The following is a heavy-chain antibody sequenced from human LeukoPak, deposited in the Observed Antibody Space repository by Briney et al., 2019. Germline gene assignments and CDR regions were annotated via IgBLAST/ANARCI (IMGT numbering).Heavy chain of an antibody. V-gene: IGHV4-59*01. D-gene: IGHD3-22*01. J-gene: IGHJ4*02. CDR2: IYYSGST. Sequence: SETLSLTCTVSGGSISSYYWSWIRQPPGKGLEWVGYIYYSGSTKYNPSLKSRVTISVDTSKNQFSLKLRSVTAADTAVYFCARGSYDDSSGYPLEYWGQGTLVTVSS. CDR1: GGSISSYY. CDR3: ARGSYDDSSGYPLEY.